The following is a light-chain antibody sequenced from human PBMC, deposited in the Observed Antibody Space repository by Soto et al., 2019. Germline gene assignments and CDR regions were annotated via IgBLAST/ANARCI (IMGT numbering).Light chain of an antibody. J-gene: IGKJ5*01. CDR1: QSVGYN. CDR2: GAS. CDR3: QHYGASPIT. V-gene: IGKV3-20*01. Sequence: EIVLTQSPGSLSLSPGERATLSCRARQSVGYNMAWYQQKPGQPPKLLIFGASNRATDIPARFSGGGSGTDFTLTISRLEPDDFALYYCQHYGASPITFGQGTRLDIK.